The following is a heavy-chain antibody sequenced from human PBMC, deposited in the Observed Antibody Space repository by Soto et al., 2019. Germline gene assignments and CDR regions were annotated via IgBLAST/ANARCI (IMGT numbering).Heavy chain of an antibody. CDR3: ARDMIPAAISYRYYAMDV. CDR2: IIPIFETT. Sequence: QVQLVQSGAEVQKPGSSVKVSCKASGGTFSNYAFSWVRQVPGQGLEWMGGIIPIFETTNYAQKFQGRVTITAEESTSTTYMELSSLSSEDTAVFFCARDMIPAAISYRYYAMDVWGQGTTVTVSS. V-gene: IGHV1-69*01. CDR1: GGTFSNYA. J-gene: IGHJ6*02. D-gene: IGHD2-2*01.